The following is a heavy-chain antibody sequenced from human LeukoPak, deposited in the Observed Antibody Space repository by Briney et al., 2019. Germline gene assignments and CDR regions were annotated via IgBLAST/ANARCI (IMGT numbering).Heavy chain of an antibody. CDR2: ISHSESA. CDR3: ARDPSSIAARPV. Sequence: PSQTLSLTCTVSGGSLSSGANYWSWIRQPPGRGLEWIGYISHSESAYYSPSLESRITISVDGSKNQFSLKLSSVTAADTAVYYCARDPSSIAARPVWGQGTLVTVSS. D-gene: IGHD6-6*01. V-gene: IGHV4-30-2*01. J-gene: IGHJ4*02. CDR1: GGSLSSGANY.